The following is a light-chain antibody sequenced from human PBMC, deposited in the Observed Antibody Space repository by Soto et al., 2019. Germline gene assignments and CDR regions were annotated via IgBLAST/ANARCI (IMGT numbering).Light chain of an antibody. Sequence: QSALTQPASVSGSPGQSIAISCTGTSSVVGAYIYVSWYQHHPGKAPKLILYDVSARPSGVSDRFSGSKSGNTASLTISGLQPEDEADYYWSSYTSSSTEVFGTGTKVTVL. CDR2: DVS. V-gene: IGLV2-14*03. CDR1: SSVVGAYIY. J-gene: IGLJ1*01. CDR3: SSYTSSSTEV.